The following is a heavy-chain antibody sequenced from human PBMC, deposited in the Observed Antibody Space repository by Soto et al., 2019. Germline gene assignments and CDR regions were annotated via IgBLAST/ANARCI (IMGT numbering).Heavy chain of an antibody. V-gene: IGHV2-5*02. CDR2: VDWDDDK. J-gene: IGHJ3*02. D-gene: IGHD6-19*01. CDR3: VHRRNTSGWFRDAFDI. CDR1: GFSLTSAGVR. Sequence: QVTLKESGPTLVKPTETLTLTCSFSGFSLTSAGVRVGWIRQPPGKALECLALVDWDDDKAYSPSLENRLSVTKHTSTNQVVLEMTNMDPMDTATYFCVHRRNTSGWFRDAFDIWGPGTVIPVSS.